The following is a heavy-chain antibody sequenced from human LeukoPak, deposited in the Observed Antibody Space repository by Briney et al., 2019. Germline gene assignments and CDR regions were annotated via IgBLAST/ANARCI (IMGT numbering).Heavy chain of an antibody. CDR2: IYNTGST. Sequence: SETLSLTCTASGGSITSGNFYWSWIRQPAGKGLEWIRRIYNTGSTNYNPSLKSRVTISVDRSKNQFSLMLKSVTAADTAVYYCARGVGSSESNYFDPWGQGTQATVSS. D-gene: IGHD1-26*01. V-gene: IGHV4-61*02. CDR1: GGSITSGNFY. J-gene: IGHJ5*02. CDR3: ARGVGSSESNYFDP.